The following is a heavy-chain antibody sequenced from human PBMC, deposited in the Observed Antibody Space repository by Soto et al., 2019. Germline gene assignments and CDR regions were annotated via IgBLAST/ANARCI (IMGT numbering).Heavy chain of an antibody. CDR3: ARLSGSNGYTVAY. J-gene: IGHJ4*02. D-gene: IGHD6-13*01. V-gene: IGHV4-34*01. Sequence: QVQLQQWGAGLLKPSETLSLTCAVYGGSFSNYYWIWVRQTPGKGLEWIGEINHSGSTSYNPSLTRRVTISVDTSKNQFSLELISVTAADTAVYYCARLSGSNGYTVAYWGQGTLVTVSS. CDR2: INHSGST. CDR1: GGSFSNYY.